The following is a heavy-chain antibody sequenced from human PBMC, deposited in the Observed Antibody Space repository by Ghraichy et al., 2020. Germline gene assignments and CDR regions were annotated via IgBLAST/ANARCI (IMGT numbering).Heavy chain of an antibody. CDR1: GGSISSYY. CDR2: IYYSGST. J-gene: IGHJ4*02. CDR3: ARESPGSYVDY. D-gene: IGHD1-26*01. V-gene: IGHV4-59*01. Sequence: GSLRLSCTVSGGSISSYYWSWIRQPPGKGLEWIGYIYYSGSTNYNPSLKSRVTISVDTSKNQFSLKLSSVTAADTAVYYCARESPGSYVDYWGQGTLVTVSS.